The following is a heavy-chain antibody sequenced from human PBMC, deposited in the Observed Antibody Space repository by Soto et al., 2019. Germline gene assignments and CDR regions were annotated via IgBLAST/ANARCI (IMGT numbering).Heavy chain of an antibody. J-gene: IGHJ5*02. V-gene: IGHV1-8*01. D-gene: IGHD6-19*01. CDR3: AKGRSVAVLNWFDP. CDR1: GYTFTSYD. Sequence: ASVKVSCKASGYTFTSYDINWVRLATGQGLEWMGWMNPNSGNTAYAQKFQGRVTMTRNTSISTAYMELSSLRSEDTAVYYCAKGRSVAVLNWFDPWGQGTLVTVSS. CDR2: MNPNSGNT.